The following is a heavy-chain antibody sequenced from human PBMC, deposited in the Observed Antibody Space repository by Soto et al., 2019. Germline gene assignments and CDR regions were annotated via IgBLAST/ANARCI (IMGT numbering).Heavy chain of an antibody. D-gene: IGHD2-2*02. V-gene: IGHV4-59*01. CDR2: IYYSGST. Sequence: SETLSLTCTVSGGSISSYYWSWIRQPPGKGLEWIGYIYYSGSTNYNPSLKSRVTISVDTSKNQFSLKLSSVTAADTAVYYCAGAPLYTSGLVDYWGQGTLVTVSS. CDR1: GGSISSYY. J-gene: IGHJ4*02. CDR3: AGAPLYTSGLVDY.